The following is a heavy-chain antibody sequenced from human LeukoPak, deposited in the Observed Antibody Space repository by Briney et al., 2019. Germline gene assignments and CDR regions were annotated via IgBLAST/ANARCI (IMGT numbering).Heavy chain of an antibody. CDR3: TRYYYDGSGYYYLFDY. Sequence: PGGSLRLSCAASGFTFSGSVMQWVRQASGKGLEGGGRIRIKTNSYATAYAASVKGTFTISRYDSKNTAYLQMISLTTEDTAVYYCTRYYYDGSGYYYLFDYWGQGTLVTVSS. V-gene: IGHV3-73*01. CDR2: IRIKTNSYAT. J-gene: IGHJ4*02. D-gene: IGHD3-22*01. CDR1: GFTFSGSV.